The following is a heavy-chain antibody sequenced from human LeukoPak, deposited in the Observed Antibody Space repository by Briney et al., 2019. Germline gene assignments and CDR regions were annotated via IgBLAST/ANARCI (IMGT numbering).Heavy chain of an antibody. D-gene: IGHD3-9*01. CDR1: GGSISSSSYY. J-gene: IGHJ4*02. CDR3: ARHVGPVVTGYRKRPDY. V-gene: IGHV4-39*01. CDR2: IYYSGST. Sequence: PSETLSLTCTVSGGSISSSSYYWGWIRQPPGQGLEWIGSIYYSGSTYYNPSLKSRVTISVDTSKNQFSLKLSSVTAADTAVYYCARHVGPVVTGYRKRPDYWGQGTLVTVSS.